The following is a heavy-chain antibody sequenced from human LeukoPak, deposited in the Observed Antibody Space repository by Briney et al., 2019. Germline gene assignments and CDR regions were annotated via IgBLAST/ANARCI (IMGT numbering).Heavy chain of an antibody. V-gene: IGHV3-48*01. CDR2: ISSSSSTI. J-gene: IGHJ6*03. Sequence: GGSLRLSCAASGFTFSSYGMHWVRQAPGKGLDWVSYISSSSSTIYYADSVKGRFTISRDNAKNSLYLQMNSLRAEDTAVYYCARENGDYGYYYYYMDVWGKGTTVTVSS. CDR1: GFTFSSYG. D-gene: IGHD4-17*01. CDR3: ARENGDYGYYYYYMDV.